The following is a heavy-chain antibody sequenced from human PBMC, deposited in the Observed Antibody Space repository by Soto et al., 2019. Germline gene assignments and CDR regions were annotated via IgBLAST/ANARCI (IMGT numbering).Heavy chain of an antibody. CDR3: ARGSLGSNPHFDY. J-gene: IGHJ4*02. CDR2: IYYSGST. D-gene: IGHD3-16*01. CDR1: GGSISSYY. V-gene: IGHV4-59*01. Sequence: KPSETLSLTCTVSGGSISSYYWSWIRQPPGKGLEWIGYIYYSGSTNYNPSLKSRVTISVDTSKNQFSLKLSSVTAADTAVYYCARGSLGSNPHFDYWGQGTLVTVSS.